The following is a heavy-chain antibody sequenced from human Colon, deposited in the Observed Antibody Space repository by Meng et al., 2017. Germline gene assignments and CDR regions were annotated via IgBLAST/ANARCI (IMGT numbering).Heavy chain of an antibody. D-gene: IGHD3-22*01. J-gene: IGHJ4*02. CDR2: ISAYNGNT. CDR3: VRDRSPSYYYDSSGYYYNEY. V-gene: IGHV1-18*01. CDR1: GYTFTSYG. Sequence: ASVKVSCKASGYTFTSYGISWVRQAPGQGLEWMGWISAYNGNTNYAQKLQGRVTMTTDTSTSTAYMELRSLRSDDTAVYYCVRDRSPSYYYDSSGYYYNEYWGQGTLVTVSS.